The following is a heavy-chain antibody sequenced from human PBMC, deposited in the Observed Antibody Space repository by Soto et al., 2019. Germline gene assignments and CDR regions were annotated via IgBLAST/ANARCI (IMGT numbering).Heavy chain of an antibody. Sequence: EVQLVESGGGLVQPGGSLRLSCTASGFTFSDYSMNWVRHAPGRGREWVSYISSSSGTTHYADSVKGRFTISRDNAKSSLFLHMNSLRGEDTVVYSCARVLNQGSTTGLVIDVWGKGTTVTVSS. D-gene: IGHD2-2*01. V-gene: IGHV3-48*01. CDR2: ISSSSGTT. CDR3: ARVLNQGSTTGLVIDV. J-gene: IGHJ6*03. CDR1: GFTFSDYS.